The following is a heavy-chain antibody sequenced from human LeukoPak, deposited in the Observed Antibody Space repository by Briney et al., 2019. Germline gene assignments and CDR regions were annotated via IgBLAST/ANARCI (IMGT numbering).Heavy chain of an antibody. V-gene: IGHV3-7*01. CDR1: GFTFSSYG. Sequence: GALRLSCAGSGFTFSSYGMSWVRQAPGKGLEWVANIKQDGSEKCYVDSVKGRFTISRDNAKNSLYLQMNSLRAEDTAVYYCARVSPNTVTTLQYFDYWGQGTLVTVSS. D-gene: IGHD4-17*01. CDR2: IKQDGSEK. CDR3: ARVSPNTVTTLQYFDY. J-gene: IGHJ4*02.